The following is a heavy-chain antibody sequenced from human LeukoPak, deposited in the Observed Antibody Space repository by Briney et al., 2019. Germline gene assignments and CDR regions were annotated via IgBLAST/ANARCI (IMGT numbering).Heavy chain of an antibody. CDR2: IYYGGSS. J-gene: IGHJ4*02. Sequence: SETLSLTCTVSGDSIGSSSYFWDWIRQPPGKGLEWIGSIYYGGSSYYNPSLKSRVTISVDTSKNQFSLKLSSVTAADTAVYYCARHRSGTYYRFDYWGQGTLVTVSS. V-gene: IGHV4-39*01. CDR1: GDSIGSSSYF. CDR3: ARHRSGTYYRFDY. D-gene: IGHD1-26*01.